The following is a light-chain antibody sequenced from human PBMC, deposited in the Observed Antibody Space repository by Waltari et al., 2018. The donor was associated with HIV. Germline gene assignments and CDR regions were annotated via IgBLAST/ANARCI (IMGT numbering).Light chain of an antibody. CDR1: NSDIGGYHY. V-gene: IGLV2-8*01. CDR2: EVT. CDR3: SSYADRNGFYVV. Sequence: QSALTQPPSASGSPGQSVTISCPGTNSDIGGYHYVSWYQQHPGKAPKLVISEVTKRPSGVPDRFSGSKSGTTASLTVSGLQAEDEADYYCSSYADRNGFYVVFGGGTRLTVL. J-gene: IGLJ2*01.